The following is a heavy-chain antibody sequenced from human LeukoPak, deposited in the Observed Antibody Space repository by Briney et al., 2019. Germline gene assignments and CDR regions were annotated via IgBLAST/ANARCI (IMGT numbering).Heavy chain of an antibody. J-gene: IGHJ5*02. D-gene: IGHD3-16*01. CDR3: ARSRYDYVWGSWFDP. Sequence: PSETLSLTCAVSGGSISSSNWWSWVRQPPGKGLEWIGEIYHSGSTNYNPSLKSRVTISVDKSKNQFSLKLSSVTAADTAVYYCARSRYDYVWGSWFDPWGQGTLVTVSS. CDR2: IYHSGST. V-gene: IGHV4-4*02. CDR1: GGSISSSNW.